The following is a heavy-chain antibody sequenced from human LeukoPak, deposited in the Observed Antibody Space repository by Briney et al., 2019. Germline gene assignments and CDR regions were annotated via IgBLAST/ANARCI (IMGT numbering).Heavy chain of an antibody. J-gene: IGHJ4*02. CDR3: AKALEVTAIFDY. Sequence: GGSLRLSCAASGFTFSNYDMSWVRQAPGKGLEWVSGISGSGGSTYHADSVKGRFTISRDNSKNTLYLQMNSLRAEDTAVYYCAKALEVTAIFDYWGQGTLVTVSS. CDR1: GFTFSNYD. D-gene: IGHD2-21*02. CDR2: ISGSGGST. V-gene: IGHV3-23*01.